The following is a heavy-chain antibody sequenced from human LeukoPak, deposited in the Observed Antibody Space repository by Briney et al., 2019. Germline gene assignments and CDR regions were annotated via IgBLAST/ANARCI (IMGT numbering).Heavy chain of an antibody. V-gene: IGHV3-33*01. D-gene: IGHD4-17*01. Sequence: SGRSLRLSCAASGFTFSSYGMHWVRQAPGKGLEWVAVIWYDGSNKYYADSVKGRFTISRDNAKNTLYLHMNSLRAEDTAVYYCARGMYINYGDYWGQGTLVTVPS. CDR2: IWYDGSNK. J-gene: IGHJ4*02. CDR1: GFTFSSYG. CDR3: ARGMYINYGDY.